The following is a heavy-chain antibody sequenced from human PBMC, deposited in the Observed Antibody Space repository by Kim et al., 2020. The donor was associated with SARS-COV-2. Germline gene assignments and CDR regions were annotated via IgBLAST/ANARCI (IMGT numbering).Heavy chain of an antibody. V-gene: IGHV3-33*08. CDR3: VRGGLSIYRDLHV. Sequence: GGSLRLSCVASGFTFKYDGLHWVRNAPGTWLEWLSVIWKGDGKRYYADPVKGRFTTTRDDSKNTLFLEMIIRRAEDTAVDYCVRGGLSIYRDLHVWGQGT. CDR1: GFTFKYDG. J-gene: IGHJ6*01. CDR2: IWKGDGKR. D-gene: IGHD3-3*02.